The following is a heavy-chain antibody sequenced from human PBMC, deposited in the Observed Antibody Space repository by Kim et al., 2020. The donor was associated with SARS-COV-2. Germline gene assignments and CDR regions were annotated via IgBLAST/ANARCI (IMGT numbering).Heavy chain of an antibody. CDR3: ARAPARTSVAGSYYYYGM. Sequence: GGSLRLSCAASGFTFSSYDMHWVRQATGKGLEWVSSIGSAGDTYYPGSVKGRFTISRENAKNSLYLQMISLRAGDTAVYYCARAPARTSVAGSYYYYGM. D-gene: IGHD6-19*01. J-gene: IGHJ6*01. CDR2: IGSAGDT. CDR1: GFTFSSYD. V-gene: IGHV3-13*01.